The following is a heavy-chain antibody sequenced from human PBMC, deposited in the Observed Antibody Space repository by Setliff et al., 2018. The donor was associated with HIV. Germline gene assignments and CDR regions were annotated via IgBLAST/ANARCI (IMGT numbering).Heavy chain of an antibody. D-gene: IGHD1-26*01. Sequence: KTSETLSLTCTVSGGSINNHYWYWIRQPPGKGLEWIGYIYISGTTNYNPSLKNRVTMSLDTSKTQVSLRLTSVTAADTAVYYCARRSIVGVTRGFYYYGLDVWGQGTTVTVSS. J-gene: IGHJ6*02. CDR2: IYISGTT. V-gene: IGHV4-4*09. CDR3: ARRSIVGVTRGFYYYGLDV. CDR1: GGSINNHY.